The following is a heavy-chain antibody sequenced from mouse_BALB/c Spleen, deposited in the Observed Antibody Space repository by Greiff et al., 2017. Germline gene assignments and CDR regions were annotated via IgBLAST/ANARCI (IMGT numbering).Heavy chain of an antibody. Sequence: EVKLLESGPGLVKPSQSLSLTCTVTGYSITSDYAWNWIRQFPGNKLEWMGYISYSGSTSYNPSLKSRISITRDTSKNQFFLQLNSVTTEDTATYYCARAYYRYDGAWFAYWGQGTLVTVSA. CDR1: GYSITSDYA. V-gene: IGHV3-2*02. CDR3: ARAYYRYDGAWFAY. D-gene: IGHD2-14*01. CDR2: ISYSGST. J-gene: IGHJ3*01.